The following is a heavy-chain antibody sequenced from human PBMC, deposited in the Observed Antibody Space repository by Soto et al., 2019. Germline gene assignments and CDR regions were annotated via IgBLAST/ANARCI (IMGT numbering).Heavy chain of an antibody. V-gene: IGHV1-69*13. CDR3: ARPHECSSTSCYAHDAFDI. CDR2: IIPIFGTA. D-gene: IGHD2-2*01. Sequence: GASVKVXCKASGGTXSSYAISWVRQAPGQGLEWMGGIIPIFGTANYAQKFQGRVTITADESTSTAYMELSSLRSEDTAVYYCARPHECSSTSCYAHDAFDIWGQGTMVTVSS. CDR1: GGTXSSYA. J-gene: IGHJ3*02.